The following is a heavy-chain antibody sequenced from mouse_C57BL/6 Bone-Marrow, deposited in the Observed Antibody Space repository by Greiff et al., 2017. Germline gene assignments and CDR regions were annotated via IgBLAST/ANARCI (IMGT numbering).Heavy chain of an antibody. CDR2: INPYNGGT. Sequence: VQLKESGPVLVKPGASVKMSCKASGYTFTDSYMNWVKQSHGKSLEWIGVINPYNGGTSYNQKFKGKATLTVDKSSSTAYMELSSLTSEDSAVYYCASTAQATSWFAYWGQGTLVTVSA. CDR3: ASTAQATSWFAY. D-gene: IGHD3-2*02. J-gene: IGHJ3*01. CDR1: GYTFTDSY. V-gene: IGHV1-19*01.